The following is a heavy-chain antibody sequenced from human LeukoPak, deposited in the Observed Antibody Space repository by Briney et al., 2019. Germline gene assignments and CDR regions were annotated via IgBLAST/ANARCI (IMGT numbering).Heavy chain of an antibody. J-gene: IGHJ1*01. CDR3: ATYSSLNRREFQY. CDR1: GFSFSSYG. CDR2: VSYDASKY. Sequence: GGSLRLSCAASGFSFSSYGMHWVRQAPGKGLEWVAVVSYDASKYYHADSVKGRFTISRDNSKNTLYLQMNSLRAEDTAVYYCATYSSLNRREFQYWGQGTLLTVSS. D-gene: IGHD3-22*01. V-gene: IGHV3-30*03.